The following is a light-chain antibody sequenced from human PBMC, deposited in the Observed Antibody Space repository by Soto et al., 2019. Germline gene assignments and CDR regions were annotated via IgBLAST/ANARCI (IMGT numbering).Light chain of an antibody. CDR3: QQRSNWPPGIT. J-gene: IGKJ5*01. CDR2: AAP. V-gene: IGKV1-6*01. CDR1: QDIRND. Sequence: AVQMTQSPSSLSASVGDRVTITCRASQDIRNDLGRYQQKPGKAPELLIFAAPMLDNAVTSRFSGSGSGSDFTLTISSLELEDFEVDYCQQRSNWPPGITFGQGTRLEIK.